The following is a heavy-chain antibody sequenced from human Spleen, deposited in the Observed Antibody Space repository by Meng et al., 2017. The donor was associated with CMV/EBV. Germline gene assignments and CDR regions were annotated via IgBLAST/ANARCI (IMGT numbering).Heavy chain of an antibody. CDR3: ARTNTIFGVVILDFDY. V-gene: IGHV4-39*07. Sequence: QLQLQESGPGLVKPSETLSLTCTVSGGSISSSSYYWGWIRQPPGKGLEWIGSIYYSGSTYYNPSLKSRVTISVDTSKNQFSLKLSSVTAADTAVYYCARTNTIFGVVILDFDYWGQGTLVTVAS. D-gene: IGHD3-3*01. CDR1: GGSISSSSYY. J-gene: IGHJ4*02. CDR2: IYYSGST.